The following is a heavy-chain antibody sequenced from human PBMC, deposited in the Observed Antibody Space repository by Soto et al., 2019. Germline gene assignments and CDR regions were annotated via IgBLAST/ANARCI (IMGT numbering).Heavy chain of an antibody. CDR1: GGSVSSGSYY. J-gene: IGHJ5*02. CDR3: ARAIGYSSSWAIRWFDP. D-gene: IGHD6-13*01. CDR2: IYYSGST. Sequence: PSETLSLTCTVSGGSVSSGSYYWSWIRQPPGKGLEWIGYIYYSGSTNYNPSLKSRVTISVDTSKNQFSLKLSSVTAADTAVYYCARAIGYSSSWAIRWFDPWGQGTLVTVSS. V-gene: IGHV4-61*01.